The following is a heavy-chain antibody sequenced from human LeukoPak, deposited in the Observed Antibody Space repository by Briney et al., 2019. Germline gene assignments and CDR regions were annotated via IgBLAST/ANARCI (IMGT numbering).Heavy chain of an antibody. V-gene: IGHV4-59*01. D-gene: IGHD3-10*01. CDR2: IYYSGST. CDR3: ARVPYGSGSTNWFDP. J-gene: IGHJ5*02. CDR1: GGSISSYY. Sequence: ASETLSLTCTVSGGSISSYYWSWIRQPPGKVLEWIGYIYYSGSTNYNPSLKSRVTISVDTSKNQFSLKLSSVTAADTAVYYCARVPYGSGSTNWFDPWGLGTLVTVSS.